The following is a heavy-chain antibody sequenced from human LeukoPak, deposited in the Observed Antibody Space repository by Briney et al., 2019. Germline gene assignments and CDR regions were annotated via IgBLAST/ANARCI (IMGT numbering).Heavy chain of an antibody. CDR3: ASSYGYGNYFDY. CDR1: GYTFTNLD. Sequence: ASVKVSCKTSGYTFTNLDINWLRQAPGQGLEWMGWMSPNSGDTGYAQKFQGRVTITADESTSTAYMELSSLRSEDTAVYYCASSYGYGNYFDYWGQGTLVTVSS. J-gene: IGHJ4*02. V-gene: IGHV1-8*01. CDR2: MSPNSGDT. D-gene: IGHD5-18*01.